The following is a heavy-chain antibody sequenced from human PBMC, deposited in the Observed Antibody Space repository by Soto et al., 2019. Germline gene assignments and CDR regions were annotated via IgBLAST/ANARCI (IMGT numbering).Heavy chain of an antibody. CDR3: AREGWPLLQTGMDV. CDR2: ISSSNRTI. D-gene: IGHD2-15*01. J-gene: IGHJ6*02. Sequence: GGSKRLSCTASGFPFRSYSMNWVRQDTGKGLEWVSYISSSNRTINYADSVKGRFIISRDNAKNSLYLQMHSLRDEDTAVYYCAREGWPLLQTGMDVWGQGTTVTVSS. V-gene: IGHV3-48*02. CDR1: GFPFRSYS.